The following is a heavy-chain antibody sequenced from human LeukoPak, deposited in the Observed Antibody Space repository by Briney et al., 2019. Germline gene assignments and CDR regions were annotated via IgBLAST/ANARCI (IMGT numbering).Heavy chain of an antibody. D-gene: IGHD5-24*01. CDR1: GASITSSSYY. J-gene: IGHJ4*02. Sequence: PSETLSLTCTVSGASITSSSYYWGWIRQPPGKGLEWIGSGYYSGSTYYNPSLKSRVTIFVDTSKNQFSLKLSSVTAADTAVYYCARQWDGSLDLWGQGTLVKVSS. CDR3: ARQWDGSLDL. V-gene: IGHV4-39*01. CDR2: GYYSGST.